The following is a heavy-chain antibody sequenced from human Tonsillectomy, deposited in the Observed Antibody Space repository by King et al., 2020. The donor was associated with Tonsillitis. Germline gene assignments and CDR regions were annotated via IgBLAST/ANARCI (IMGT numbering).Heavy chain of an antibody. J-gene: IGHJ5*02. Sequence: VQLVESGAEVKKPGASVKVSCKASGYTFTSYGISWVRQAPGQGLEWLGWISGYNGYTKFSQKFQGRVTMTTDTSTSTAYMVLRGLRSDDTAVYYCARVDVVVVPNTPNGGWFDPWGQGTLVTVSS. V-gene: IGHV1-18*01. CDR1: GYTFTSYG. CDR2: ISGYNGYT. D-gene: IGHD2-2*01. CDR3: ARVDVVVVPNTPNGGWFDP.